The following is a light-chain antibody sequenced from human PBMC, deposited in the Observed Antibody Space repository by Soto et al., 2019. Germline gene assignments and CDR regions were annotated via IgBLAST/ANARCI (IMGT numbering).Light chain of an antibody. CDR2: GIS. J-gene: IGKJ1*01. Sequence: EIVLAQSPGTLSLSPGERATLSCRASHTISSSYLAWYQQKPGQAPRLLMYGISRRATGIPDRFSGSGSGTDFTLTITRLEPEDFAVYYCQQYSSWLWTFGQGTKVDIK. CDR3: QQYSSWLWT. V-gene: IGKV3-20*01. CDR1: HTISSSY.